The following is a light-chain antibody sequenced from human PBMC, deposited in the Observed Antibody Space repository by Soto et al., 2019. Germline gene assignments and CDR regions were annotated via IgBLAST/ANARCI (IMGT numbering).Light chain of an antibody. CDR1: QSVSSN. CDR2: DAS. Sequence: EVGISLSTYTVSVSGVERATLSSRASQSVSSNLACYQQKPAQAPRLLIYDASNRATGIPARFSDSGSGTDFTLTISSQETEDFAVYYCQQYNILPTFCQVTRLEI. CDR3: QQYNILPT. J-gene: IGKJ5*01. V-gene: IGKV3D-15*01.